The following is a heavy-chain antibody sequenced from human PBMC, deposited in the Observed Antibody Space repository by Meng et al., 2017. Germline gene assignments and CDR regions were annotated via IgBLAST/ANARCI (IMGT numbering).Heavy chain of an antibody. Sequence: GESLKISCAASGFTFSSYGMHWVRQAPGKGLEWVAVIWYDGSNKYYADSVKGRFTISRDNSKNTLYLQMNSLRAEDTAVYYCARVRDYVWGSYHGLDYWGQGTLVTVSS. CDR3: ARVRDYVWGSYHGLDY. D-gene: IGHD3-16*02. J-gene: IGHJ4*02. V-gene: IGHV3-33*01. CDR2: IWYDGSNK. CDR1: GFTFSSYG.